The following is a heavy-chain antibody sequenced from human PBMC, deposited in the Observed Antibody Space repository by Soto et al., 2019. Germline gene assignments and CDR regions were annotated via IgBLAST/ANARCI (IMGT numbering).Heavy chain of an antibody. CDR3: AKDQLYIRGVIHNGFDP. CDR2: IDGDGTST. Sequence: GGSLRLSCAASGFTFRGYWMFWVRQAPGKGLVWVSRIDGDGTSTNYADSVRGRFTISRDNSKNTLYLQMNSLRDEDTAVYYCAKDQLYIRGVIHNGFDPWGQGPLVTVPS. V-gene: IGHV3-74*01. J-gene: IGHJ5*02. D-gene: IGHD3-10*02. CDR1: GFTFRGYW.